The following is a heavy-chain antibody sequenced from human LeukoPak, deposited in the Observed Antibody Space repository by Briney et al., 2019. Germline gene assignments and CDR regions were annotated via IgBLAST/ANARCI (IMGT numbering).Heavy chain of an antibody. CDR1: GFTVIAND. Sequence: GGSLRLSCAASGFTVIANDMTRVRQAPGKGLEWVSVLYSDGNTKYADSVQGRFTISRDNSKNTLYLEMNSLSPDDTAVYYCARGVEPLAANTLAYWGQGTLVTVSS. V-gene: IGHV3-53*01. J-gene: IGHJ4*02. CDR2: LYSDGNT. CDR3: ARGVEPLAANTLAY. D-gene: IGHD1-14*01.